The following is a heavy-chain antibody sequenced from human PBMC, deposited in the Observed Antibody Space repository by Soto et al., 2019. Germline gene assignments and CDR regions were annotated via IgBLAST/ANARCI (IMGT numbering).Heavy chain of an antibody. CDR2: IYYSGST. CDR1: GGSISSGGYY. V-gene: IGHV4-31*03. Sequence: SETLSLTCTVSGGSISSGGYYWSWIRQHPGKGLEWIGYIYYSGSTYYNPSLKSRVTISVDTSKNQFSLKLSSVTAADTAVYYCARERRTIRYCSSTSCYRDWPFDYWGQGTLVTVSS. J-gene: IGHJ4*02. CDR3: ARERRTIRYCSSTSCYRDWPFDY. D-gene: IGHD2-2*02.